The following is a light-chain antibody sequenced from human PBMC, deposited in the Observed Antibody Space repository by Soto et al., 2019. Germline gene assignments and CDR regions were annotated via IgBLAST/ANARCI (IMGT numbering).Light chain of an antibody. Sequence: QSALTQPPSASGTPGQRVTISCSGSSSNIGSNYVYWYQQLPGTAPKLLIYRNNQRPSGVPDRFSGSKSGTSASLAISGLRSEDEADYYCAAWDDGLSGFYVFGTGTKVT. CDR2: RNN. CDR1: SSNIGSNY. CDR3: AAWDDGLSGFYV. V-gene: IGLV1-47*01. J-gene: IGLJ1*01.